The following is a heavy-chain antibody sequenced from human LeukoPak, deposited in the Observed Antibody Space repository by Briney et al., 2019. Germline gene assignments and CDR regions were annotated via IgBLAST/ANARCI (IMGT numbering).Heavy chain of an antibody. Sequence: PSETLSLTCALYGGSFSGYYWSWIRQPPGKGLEWIGEINHSGSTNYNPSLKSRVTISVDTSKNQFSLKLSSVTAADTAVYYCARDYGDYAVNWFDPWGQGTLVTVSS. D-gene: IGHD4-17*01. CDR3: ARDYGDYAVNWFDP. CDR1: GGSFSGYY. CDR2: INHSGST. J-gene: IGHJ5*02. V-gene: IGHV4-34*01.